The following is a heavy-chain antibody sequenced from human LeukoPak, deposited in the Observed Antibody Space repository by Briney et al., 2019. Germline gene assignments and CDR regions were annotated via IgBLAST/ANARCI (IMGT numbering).Heavy chain of an antibody. CDR3: ARGRYYYYYYYMDV. CDR2: IIPIFGTA. Sequence: ALVKVSCKASGGTFSSYAISWVRQAPGQGLEWMGGIIPIFGTANYAQKFQGRVTITTDGSTSTAYMELSSLRSEDTAVYYCARGRYYYYYYYMDVWGKGTTVTVSS. J-gene: IGHJ6*03. CDR1: GGTFSSYA. V-gene: IGHV1-69*05.